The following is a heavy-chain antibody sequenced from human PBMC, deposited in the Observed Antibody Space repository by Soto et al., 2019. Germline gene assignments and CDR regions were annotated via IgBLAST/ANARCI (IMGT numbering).Heavy chain of an antibody. J-gene: IGHJ4*02. Sequence: SETLSLTCSVSGGSVSSSSYYWSWIRQPPGKGLEWIGHIFYSGSTNYNPSLKSRVTISVDTSKNQFSLRLSSVTAADTAVYYCARYWTGGGTFGYWGQGTLVTVSS. CDR3: ARYWTGGGTFGY. CDR1: GGSVSSSSYY. D-gene: IGHD2-8*02. V-gene: IGHV4-61*01. CDR2: IFYSGST.